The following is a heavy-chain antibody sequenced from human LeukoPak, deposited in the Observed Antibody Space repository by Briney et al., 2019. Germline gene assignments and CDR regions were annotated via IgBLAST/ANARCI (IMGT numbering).Heavy chain of an antibody. J-gene: IGHJ3*01. CDR3: ARDKDYGSGSDYNEYVFDF. D-gene: IGHD3-10*01. CDR1: GFTLSDHN. CDR2: SRKRGNKYVT. Sequence: GGSLRLSCVASGFTLSDHNMDWVRQATGKGLEWVGRSRKRGNKYVTENAASVKGRFTISRDDSNNSLYLQMNSLRAEDTAVYYCARDKDYGSGSDYNEYVFDFWGQGTMVTVSS. V-gene: IGHV3-72*01.